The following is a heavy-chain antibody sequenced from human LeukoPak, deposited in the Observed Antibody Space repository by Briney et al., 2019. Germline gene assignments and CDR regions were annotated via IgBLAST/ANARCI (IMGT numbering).Heavy chain of an antibody. CDR3: ARVGDDFWSGYSAPLTG. CDR2: IYSGGST. D-gene: IGHD3-3*01. V-gene: IGHV3-53*01. CDR1: GFTVSSNY. J-gene: IGHJ4*02. Sequence: GGSLRLSCAASGFTVSSNYMSWVRQAPGKGLEWVSVIYSGGSTHYADSVKGRFTISRDNSKNTLYLQMDSLRAEDTAVYYCARVGDDFWSGYSAPLTGWGQGTLVTVSS.